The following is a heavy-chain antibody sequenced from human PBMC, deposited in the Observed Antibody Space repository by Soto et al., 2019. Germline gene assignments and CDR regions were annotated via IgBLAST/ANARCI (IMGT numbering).Heavy chain of an antibody. CDR3: ARGPGPMVRRTNWLDP. CDR1: GGSFSGYY. V-gene: IGHV4-34*01. CDR2: INHSGST. J-gene: IGHJ5*02. D-gene: IGHD3-10*01. Sequence: PSETLYLTCAVYGGSFSGYYWSWIRQPPGKGLEWIGEINHSGSTNYNPSLKSRVTISVDTSKNQFSLKLSPVTAADTALYYCARGPGPMVRRTNWLDPWGQETLGTVSS.